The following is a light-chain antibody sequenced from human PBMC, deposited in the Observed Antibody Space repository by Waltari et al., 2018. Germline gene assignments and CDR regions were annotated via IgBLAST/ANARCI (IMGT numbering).Light chain of an antibody. CDR2: GNR. Sequence: QQRPVIALKITISGNRTRPSGVPDPFSVSKSGTSAALAITGLQAEDEADYYCQSYDSSLSGWVFGGGTKLTVL. J-gene: IGLJ3*02. V-gene: IGLV1-40*01. CDR3: QSYDSSLSGWV.